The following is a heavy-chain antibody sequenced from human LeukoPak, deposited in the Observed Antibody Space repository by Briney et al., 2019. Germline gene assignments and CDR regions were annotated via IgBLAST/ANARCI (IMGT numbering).Heavy chain of an antibody. CDR3: AREGGPYRPLDY. J-gene: IGHJ4*02. CDR2: FYYSGST. V-gene: IGHV4-39*07. Sequence: SETLSLTCIVSGGLISSSSYYWGWIRQPPGKGLEWIGSFYYSGSTYYNPSLESRVTMSVDMSENHISLKLTSVTAADTAVYYCAREGGPYRPLDYSGQGTLVTVSS. CDR1: GGLISSSSYY.